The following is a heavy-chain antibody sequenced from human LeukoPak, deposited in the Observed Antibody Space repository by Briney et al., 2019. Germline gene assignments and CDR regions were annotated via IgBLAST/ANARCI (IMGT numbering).Heavy chain of an antibody. CDR3: ARVGGIAAAGLDY. D-gene: IGHD6-13*01. Sequence: SVKVSCKASGGTFSSYAISWVRQAPGQGLEWMGGIIPIFGTANYAQKFQGRVTITTDESTSTAYMELSSLRSEDTAVYYCARVGGIAAAGLDYWGQGTLVTVSS. CDR2: IIPIFGTA. J-gene: IGHJ4*02. V-gene: IGHV1-69*05. CDR1: GGTFSSYA.